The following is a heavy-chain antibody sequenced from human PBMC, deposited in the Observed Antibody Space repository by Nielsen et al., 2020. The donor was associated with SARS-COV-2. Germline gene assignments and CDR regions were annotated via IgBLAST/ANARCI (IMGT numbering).Heavy chain of an antibody. CDR1: GGSISSYY. V-gene: IGHV4-59*01. J-gene: IGHJ4*02. CDR3: ARAKGVERGLFDY. D-gene: IGHD1-1*01. Sequence: GSLRLSCTVSGGSISSYYWSWIRQPPGKGLEWIGYIYYSGSTNYNPSLKSRVTISVDTSKNQFSLKLSSVTAADTAVYYCARAKGVERGLFDYWGQGTLVTVSS. CDR2: IYYSGST.